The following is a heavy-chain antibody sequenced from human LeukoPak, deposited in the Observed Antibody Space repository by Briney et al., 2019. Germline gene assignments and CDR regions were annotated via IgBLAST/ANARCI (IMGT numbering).Heavy chain of an antibody. V-gene: IGHV4-59*01. CDR3: ARVRIAAAGTYYYYYYMDV. Sequence: SETLSLTCTVSGGSISSYYWSWIRQPPGKGLEWIGYIYYSGSTNYNPSLKSRVTISVDTSKNQFSLKLSSVTAADTAVYYCARVRIAAAGTYYYYYYMDVWGKGTTVTISS. CDR1: GGSISSYY. CDR2: IYYSGST. J-gene: IGHJ6*03. D-gene: IGHD6-13*01.